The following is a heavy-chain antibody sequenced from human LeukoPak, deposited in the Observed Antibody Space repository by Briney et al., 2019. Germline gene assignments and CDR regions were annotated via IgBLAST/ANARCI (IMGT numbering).Heavy chain of an antibody. CDR2: IYYSGST. D-gene: IGHD6-25*01. CDR3: ARESRQGAFDI. Sequence: NPSETLSLTCTVSGYSIRSGYYWSWIRQPPGKGLEWIGYIYYSGSTNYNPSLKSRVTISVDTSKNQFSLKLSSVTAADTAVYYCARESRQGAFDIWGQGTMVTVSS. V-gene: IGHV4-61*01. J-gene: IGHJ3*02. CDR1: GYSIRSGYY.